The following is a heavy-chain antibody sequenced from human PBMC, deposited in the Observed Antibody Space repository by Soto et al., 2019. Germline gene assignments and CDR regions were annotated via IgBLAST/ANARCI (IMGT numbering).Heavy chain of an antibody. D-gene: IGHD6-19*01. CDR1: GFTFSSYA. Sequence: GGSLRLSCAASGFTFSSYAMHWVRQAPGKGLEWVAVISYDGSNKYYADSVKGRFTISRDNSKNTLYLQMSSLRAEDTAVYYCARALYSSGWYLDYYFDYWGQGTLVTVSS. CDR3: ARALYSSGWYLDYYFDY. J-gene: IGHJ4*02. V-gene: IGHV3-30-3*01. CDR2: ISYDGSNK.